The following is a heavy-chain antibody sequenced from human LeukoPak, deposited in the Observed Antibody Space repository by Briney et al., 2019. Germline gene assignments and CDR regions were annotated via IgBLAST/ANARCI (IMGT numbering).Heavy chain of an antibody. CDR1: GGTFSSYA. Sequence: GASVKVSCKASGGTFSSYAISWVRQAPGQGLEWMGRIITILGIANYAQKFQGRVTITADKSTSTAYMELSSLRSEDTAVYYCARVGAPDAFDIWGQGTMVTVSS. CDR3: ARVGAPDAFDI. V-gene: IGHV1-69*04. D-gene: IGHD1-26*01. CDR2: IITILGIA. J-gene: IGHJ3*02.